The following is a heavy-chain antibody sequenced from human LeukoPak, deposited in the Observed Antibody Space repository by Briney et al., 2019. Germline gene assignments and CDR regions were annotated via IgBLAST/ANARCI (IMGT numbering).Heavy chain of an antibody. V-gene: IGHV4-61*02. CDR3: ARDWKTGSLDAFDI. J-gene: IGHJ3*02. CDR2: IYTGGGT. D-gene: IGHD1-26*01. Sequence: SQTLSLTCTASGGSINSGGYYWSWIRQPAGKGLEWIGRIYTGGGTNSNPSLKSRVTISIDTSKNQFSLKLDSVTAADTAVYYCARDWKTGSLDAFDIWGQGTMVTVSS. CDR1: GGSINSGGYY.